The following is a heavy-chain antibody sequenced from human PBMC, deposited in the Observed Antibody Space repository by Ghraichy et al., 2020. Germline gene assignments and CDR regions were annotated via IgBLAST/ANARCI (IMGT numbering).Heavy chain of an antibody. CDR2: IKQDGSER. J-gene: IGHJ4*02. D-gene: IGHD6-19*01. CDR3: ARAEAVADF. Sequence: LSLTCAASGFTFRIFWMSWVRQAPGRGLEWVANIKQDGSERYYLDSVKGRFTISRDNAKNSLYLQMDSLRAEDTAVYYCARAEAVADFWGQGTLVTVSS. V-gene: IGHV3-7*01. CDR1: GFTFRIFW.